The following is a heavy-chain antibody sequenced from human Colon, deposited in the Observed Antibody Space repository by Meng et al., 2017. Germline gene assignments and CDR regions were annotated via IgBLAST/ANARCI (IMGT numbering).Heavy chain of an antibody. Sequence: HVQLRVSDPGLAKPSETLSLTCKVSGGSISSGSDFWSWIRQPAGKGLEWIGRIYTSGNTYYNPSLKSRVSISVDNSKNQFSLKLSSVTAADTAVYFCATEGFYSDVSGYSTKDWGQGTLVTVSS. V-gene: IGHV4-61*02. CDR2: IYTSGNT. J-gene: IGHJ4*02. CDR3: ATEGFYSDVSGYSTKD. D-gene: IGHD3-22*01. CDR1: GGSISSGSDF.